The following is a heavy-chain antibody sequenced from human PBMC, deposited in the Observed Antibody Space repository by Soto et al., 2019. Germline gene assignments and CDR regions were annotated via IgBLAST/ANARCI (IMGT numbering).Heavy chain of an antibody. D-gene: IGHD2-15*01. Sequence: ASVKVSCKASGFTFSSYGISWGRQAPGQGLDWMGRISAYNGTTKHAQKPQGRVTMTTDTPPSTAYMELRSLRSDDTAVYYCAIDEYCSGGRCYLEFDYWGQGTLVTVSS. V-gene: IGHV1-18*01. J-gene: IGHJ4*02. CDR2: ISAYNGTT. CDR3: AIDEYCSGGRCYLEFDY. CDR1: GFTFSSYG.